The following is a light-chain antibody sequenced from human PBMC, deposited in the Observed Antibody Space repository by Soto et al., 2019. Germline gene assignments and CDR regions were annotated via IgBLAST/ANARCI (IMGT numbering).Light chain of an antibody. Sequence: EVVLTQSPATLSLSPGERATLSCRANQSVSANYLAWYQQKPGQAPRLLIYGASSRATAIPDRFSGSGSGPDFTLTISRLEPEDFAVFYCHQYGSSPFTFGPGTKVDIK. V-gene: IGKV3-20*01. CDR1: QSVSANY. CDR2: GAS. J-gene: IGKJ3*01. CDR3: HQYGSSPFT.